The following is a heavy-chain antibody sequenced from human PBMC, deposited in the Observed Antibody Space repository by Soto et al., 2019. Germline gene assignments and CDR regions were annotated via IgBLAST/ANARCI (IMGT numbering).Heavy chain of an antibody. D-gene: IGHD4-17*01. J-gene: IGHJ3*02. CDR2: FDPEDGET. V-gene: IGHV1-24*01. CDR3: ATGPLYGSDAFDI. CDR1: VYRKSVFL. Sequence: GSSVNRSWKVAVYRKSVFLIGWGLHTKEKGLEWMGGFDPEDGETIYAQKFQGRVTMTEDTSTDTAYMELSSLRSEDTAVYYCATGPLYGSDAFDIWGQGTMVIV.